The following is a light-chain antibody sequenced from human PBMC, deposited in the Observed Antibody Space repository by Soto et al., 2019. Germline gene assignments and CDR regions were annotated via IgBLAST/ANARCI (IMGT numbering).Light chain of an antibody. J-gene: IGLJ2*01. CDR2: EDN. V-gene: IGLV6-57*04. CDR1: SGSIASNY. CDR3: QSYDSSTVV. Sequence: NFMLTQPHSVSESPGKTVTISCTRSSGSIASNYVQWYQQRPGSAPTTVIYEDNQRPSGVPDRFSGSIDSSSNSASLTISGLKTEDEDDYHCQSYDSSTVVFGGGTKVTVL.